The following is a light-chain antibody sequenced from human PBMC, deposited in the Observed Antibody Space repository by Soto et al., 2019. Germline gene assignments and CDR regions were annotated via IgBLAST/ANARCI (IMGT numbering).Light chain of an antibody. J-gene: IGLJ2*01. Sequence: QSVLTQPPSASGTPGQRVTISCSGSNSNIGSNTVNWYQQLPGTALKLLIYDNNKRPSGVPGRFSDSKSGTSASLAISGLQSEDEADYYCASWDDRLNGVIFGGGTKLTVL. V-gene: IGLV1-44*01. CDR1: NSNIGSNT. CDR2: DNN. CDR3: ASWDDRLNGVI.